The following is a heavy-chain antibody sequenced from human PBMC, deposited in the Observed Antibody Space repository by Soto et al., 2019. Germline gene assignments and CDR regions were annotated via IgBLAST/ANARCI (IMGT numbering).Heavy chain of an antibody. Sequence: ASVKVSCKASGYTFTSYGISWVRQAPGQGLEWMGWISANNGKTNYAQKLQGRVTMTTDKSTSTAYMELSSLRSEDTAVYYCARSRPPMELRYDYYSTDVWGQGTTVTGSS. CDR3: ARSRPPMELRYDYYSTDV. D-gene: IGHD1-7*01. J-gene: IGHJ6*02. CDR2: ISANNGKT. V-gene: IGHV1-18*01. CDR1: GYTFTSYG.